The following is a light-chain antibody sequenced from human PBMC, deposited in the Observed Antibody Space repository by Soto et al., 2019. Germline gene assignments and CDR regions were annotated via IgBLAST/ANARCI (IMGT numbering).Light chain of an antibody. Sequence: EIVLTQSPGTLSLSPGERATLSCRASQSVSSTYLAWYQQKPGQAPRLLIYGASSRATDIPDRFSGSGSGTDFTLSSRRLDSELFAVYYCQPYGSSPWTFGQGTKVEIK. J-gene: IGKJ1*01. CDR2: GAS. CDR1: QSVSSTY. CDR3: QPYGSSPWT. V-gene: IGKV3-20*01.